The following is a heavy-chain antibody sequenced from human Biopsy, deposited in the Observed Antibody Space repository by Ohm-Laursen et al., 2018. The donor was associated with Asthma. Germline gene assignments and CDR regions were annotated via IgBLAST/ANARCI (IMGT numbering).Heavy chain of an antibody. D-gene: IGHD3-3*01. V-gene: IGHV3-21*01. CDR2: ISSSSSYI. J-gene: IGHJ6*02. Sequence: SLRLSCAASGFTFSSYSMNWVRQAPGKGLEWVSSISSSSSYIYYADSMKGRFTISRDNAKNSLYLQMNSLRAEDTAVYYCARVDTIFGVVIPIYYYYGMDVWGQGTTVTVSS. CDR3: ARVDTIFGVVIPIYYYYGMDV. CDR1: GFTFSSYS.